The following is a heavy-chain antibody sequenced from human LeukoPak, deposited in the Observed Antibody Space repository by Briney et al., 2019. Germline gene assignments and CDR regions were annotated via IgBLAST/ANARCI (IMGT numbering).Heavy chain of an antibody. CDR1: GGTFSSYA. D-gene: IGHD6-19*01. Sequence: SVKVSCKASGGTFSSYAISWVRQAPGQGLEWMGGIIPIFGTANYAQKFQGRVTITTDESTSTAYMELSSLRSEDTAVYYCAKGIYSSGWSYFDYWGHGTLVTVSS. J-gene: IGHJ4*01. CDR2: IIPIFGTA. CDR3: AKGIYSSGWSYFDY. V-gene: IGHV1-69*05.